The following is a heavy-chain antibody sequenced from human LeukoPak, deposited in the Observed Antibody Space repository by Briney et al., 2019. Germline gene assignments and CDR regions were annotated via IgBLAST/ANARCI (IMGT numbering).Heavy chain of an antibody. V-gene: IGHV3-7*01. D-gene: IGHD3-10*01. CDR2: INPDGSGK. CDR1: GFSLRNYW. CDR3: ARGGHRQKEF. J-gene: IGHJ4*02. Sequence: GGSLRLSCAASGFSLRNYWMTWVRQSPGKGLEWVAIINPDGSGKYSVDSAKGRFTISRDNAKNSLYLQMSSLRAEDTAVYYCARGGHRQKEFWGQGTLVTVSS.